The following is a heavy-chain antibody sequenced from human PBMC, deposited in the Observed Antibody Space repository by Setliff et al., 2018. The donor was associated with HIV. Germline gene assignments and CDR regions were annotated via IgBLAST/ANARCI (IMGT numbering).Heavy chain of an antibody. D-gene: IGHD2-2*01. CDR3: AKSYCSSTTCFDN. CDR1: GFAFSGHQ. J-gene: IGHJ4*02. V-gene: IGHV3-7*01. CDR2: IKQDGSDK. Sequence: GGSLRLSCAASGFAFSGHQMSWVRQAPGKGLEWVAKIKQDGSDKYYVDSVKGRFTISRDNAKNSLYLQMNSLRAEDTAMYYCAKSYCSSTTCFDNWGQGTLVTVSS.